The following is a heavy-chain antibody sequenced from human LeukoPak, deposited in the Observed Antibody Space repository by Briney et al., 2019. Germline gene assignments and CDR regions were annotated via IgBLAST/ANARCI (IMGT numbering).Heavy chain of an antibody. CDR2: IKKKTDAGTT. CDR3: TTSNFGFPFDY. Sequence: GGSLRLSCAASGFTFSNAWMGWVRQAPGKGLEWVGRIKKKTDAGTTDYAAPVKGRFTISRDDSKNTLYLQMNSLKTEDTAMYYCTTSNFGFPFDYWGQGTLVTVSS. D-gene: IGHD3-3*01. CDR1: GFTFSNAW. J-gene: IGHJ4*02. V-gene: IGHV3-15*01.